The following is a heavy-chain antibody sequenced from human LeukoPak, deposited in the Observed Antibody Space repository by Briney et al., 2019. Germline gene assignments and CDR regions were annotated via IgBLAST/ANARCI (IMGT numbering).Heavy chain of an antibody. D-gene: IGHD3-22*01. J-gene: IGHJ4*02. CDR1: GGSFSGYY. CDR3: ARGAHYYDSSGYYYTFDY. Sequence: SETLSLTCAVYGGSFSGYYWSWIRQPPGKGLEWIGEINHSGSTNYNPSLKSRVTISVDTSKNQFSLKLSSVTAADTAVYYCARGAHYYDSSGYYYTFDYWGQGTLVTVSS. V-gene: IGHV4-34*01. CDR2: INHSGST.